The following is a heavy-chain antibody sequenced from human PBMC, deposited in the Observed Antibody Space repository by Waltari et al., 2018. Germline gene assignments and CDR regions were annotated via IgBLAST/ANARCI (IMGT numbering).Heavy chain of an antibody. D-gene: IGHD6-6*01. Sequence: EVQLVESGGGLVQPGRSLRLSWAASGFIFNDIAMHWVRQAPGKGLEWVSGISGNSGSIGYADSVKGRFTISRDNAKNSLYLQMNSLRAEDTALYYCAKSRSSSPEFDYWGQGTLVTVSS. CDR2: ISGNSGSI. J-gene: IGHJ4*02. CDR3: AKSRSSSPEFDY. CDR1: GFIFNDIA. V-gene: IGHV3-9*01.